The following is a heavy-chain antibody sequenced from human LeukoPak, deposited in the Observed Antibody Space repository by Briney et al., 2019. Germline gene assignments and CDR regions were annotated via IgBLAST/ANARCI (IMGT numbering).Heavy chain of an antibody. J-gene: IGHJ6*03. D-gene: IGHD6-19*01. V-gene: IGHV3-66*02. CDR2: SYIGCST. Sequence: GGSLRLSCAASGFTISSNYMSWGRQGQGQGLEWVSVSYIGCSTYYSDSVYGRFTISRDNSKNKLYLQMNSLRAEDTAVYYCARDNLLWDIAVAEFGSTGYYFYMDVWGKGTTVTVSS. CDR3: ARDNLLWDIAVAEFGSTGYYFYMDV. CDR1: GFTISSNY.